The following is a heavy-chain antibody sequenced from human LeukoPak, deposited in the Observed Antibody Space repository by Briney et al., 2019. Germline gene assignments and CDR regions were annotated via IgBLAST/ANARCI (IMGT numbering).Heavy chain of an antibody. V-gene: IGHV3-7*03. D-gene: IGHD3-10*01. CDR3: ARANVLLWFGELLFYYFQY. CDR2: IKQDGSEK. Sequence: PGGSLRLSCAASGFTFSSYWMSWVRQAPGKGLEWVANIKQDGSEKYYVDSVKGRFTISRDNAKNSLYLQMNSLRAEDTAVYYCARANVLLWFGELLFYYFQYWGQGTLVPVSS. CDR1: GFTFSSYW. J-gene: IGHJ4*02.